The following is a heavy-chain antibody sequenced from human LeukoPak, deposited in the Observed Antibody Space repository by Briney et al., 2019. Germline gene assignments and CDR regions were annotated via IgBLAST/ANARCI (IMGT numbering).Heavy chain of an antibody. CDR3: AREHPGTVSGLYSSRGGGMDV. V-gene: IGHV1-46*01. J-gene: IGHJ6*02. Sequence: EASVTVSCTASGYTFTSYYMHWVRQAHGQGNELMGIINPSGSSTSYAQKFKGRVTMTRDTSTSTVYMELSSLSSEDTAVYYCAREHPGTVSGLYSSRGGGMDVWGQGTTVTVSS. CDR1: GYTFTSYY. D-gene: IGHD6-13*01. CDR2: INPSGSST.